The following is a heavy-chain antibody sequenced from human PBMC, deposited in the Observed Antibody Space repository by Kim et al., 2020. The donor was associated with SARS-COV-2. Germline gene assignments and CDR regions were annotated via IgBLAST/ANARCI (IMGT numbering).Heavy chain of an antibody. D-gene: IGHD6-13*01. V-gene: IGHV5-51*01. CDR3: ARHVWGYSSSSYYFYGMDV. J-gene: IGHJ6*02. CDR2: IYPGDSDT. Sequence: GQSLKISCKGSGYSFTNYWIGWVRQMPGKGLEWMGIIYPGDSDTRYSPSFQGQVTISADKSISTAYLQWSSLKASDTAMYYCARHVWGYSSSSYYFYGMDVWGQGTTVTVSS. CDR1: GYSFTNYW.